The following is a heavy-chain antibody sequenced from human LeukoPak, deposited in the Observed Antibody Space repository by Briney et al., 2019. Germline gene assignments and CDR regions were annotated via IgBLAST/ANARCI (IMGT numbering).Heavy chain of an antibody. J-gene: IGHJ4*02. Sequence: SETLSLTCTVSGGSISSYYWSWIRQPPGKGLEWIGYIYYSGSTNYNPSLKSRVTISVDTSKNQFSLKLSSVTAADTAVYYCARVRCSSTSCYEGRFDYWGQGTLVTVSS. CDR2: IYYSGST. V-gene: IGHV4-59*01. CDR3: ARVRCSSTSCYEGRFDY. D-gene: IGHD2-2*01. CDR1: GGSISSYY.